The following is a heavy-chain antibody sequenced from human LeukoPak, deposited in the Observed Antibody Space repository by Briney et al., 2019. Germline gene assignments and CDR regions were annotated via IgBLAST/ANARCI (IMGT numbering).Heavy chain of an antibody. Sequence: SETLSLTCAVYGGSFSGYYWSWIRQPPGKGLEWIGEINHSGSTNYNPSLQSRVTISVDTSKNQFSLKLSSVTAADTAVYYCARTRGYSYGKSGFDIWGQGTMVTVSS. D-gene: IGHD5-18*01. CDR1: GGSFSGYY. CDR3: ARTRGYSYGKSGFDI. J-gene: IGHJ3*02. V-gene: IGHV4-34*01. CDR2: INHSGST.